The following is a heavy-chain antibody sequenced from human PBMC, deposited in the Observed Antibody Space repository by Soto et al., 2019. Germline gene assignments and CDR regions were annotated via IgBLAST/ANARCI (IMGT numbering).Heavy chain of an antibody. CDR1: GDPVSSGSYY. J-gene: IGHJ4*02. Sequence: SETLSLTCSVSGDPVSSGSYYWTWVRQHPVKGLEWIGYVYHTGSTYYNPSLQSRLIMSIDTSKNQFSLHLYSVTAADTAVYYCARGRVRSIVATIHYFDYWGQGTLVTVSS. D-gene: IGHD5-12*01. V-gene: IGHV4-31*03. CDR2: VYHTGST. CDR3: ARGRVRSIVATIHYFDY.